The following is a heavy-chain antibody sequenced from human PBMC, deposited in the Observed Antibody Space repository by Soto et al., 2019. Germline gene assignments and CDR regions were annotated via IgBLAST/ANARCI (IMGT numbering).Heavy chain of an antibody. D-gene: IGHD3-10*01. CDR2: INHSGST. V-gene: IGHV4-34*01. J-gene: IGHJ6*02. Sequence: SETLSLTCALFRAAFSGYYWCLIRQPPGKGLEWIGEINHSGSTNYNPSLKSRVTISVDTSKNQFSLKLSSVTAADTAVYYCARVSGIYYYGMDVWGQGTTVT. CDR3: ARVSGIYYYGMDV. CDR1: RAAFSGYY.